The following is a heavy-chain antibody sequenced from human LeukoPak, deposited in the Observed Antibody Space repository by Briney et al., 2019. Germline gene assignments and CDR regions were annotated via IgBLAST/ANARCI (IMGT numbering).Heavy chain of an antibody. CDR1: GFTFDDYG. CDR2: INWNGGST. V-gene: IGHV3-20*04. J-gene: IGHJ4*02. D-gene: IGHD6-13*01. CDR3: ARAPAGAALDY. Sequence: GGFLRLSCAASGFTFDDYGMSWVRQAPGKGLEWVSGINWNGGSTGYADSVKGRFTISRDNAKNSLYLQMNSLRAEDTAVYYCARAPAGAALDYWGQGTLVTVSS.